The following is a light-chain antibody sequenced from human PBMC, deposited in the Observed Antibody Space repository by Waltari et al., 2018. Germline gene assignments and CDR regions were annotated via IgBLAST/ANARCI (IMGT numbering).Light chain of an antibody. CDR3: QRYNSYPIT. CDR2: EAT. J-gene: IGKJ3*01. V-gene: IGKV1-5*03. CDR1: QNIGSW. Sequence: DIQMTQSPSTLSASVGDRVTITCRASQNIGSWLAWYQQKPGKAPKLLNYEATSLESGVPSRFSASVSGTEFTLTISSLQPDDFATYYCQRYNSYPITFGPGTKVDI.